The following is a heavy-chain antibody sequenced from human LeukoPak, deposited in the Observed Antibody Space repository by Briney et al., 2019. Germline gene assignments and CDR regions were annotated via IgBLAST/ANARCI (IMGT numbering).Heavy chain of an antibody. CDR2: IRYDGSNK. D-gene: IGHD2-21*02. J-gene: IGHJ4*02. CDR1: GFTFLSYG. Sequence: GGSLRLSCAASGFTFLSYGMHWVRQAPGKGLEWVAFIRYDGSNKYYADSVKGRFTISRDNSKNTLYLQMNSLRAEDTAVYYCAKAQHIVVVTATPDYWGQGTLVTVSS. V-gene: IGHV3-30*02. CDR3: AKAQHIVVVTATPDY.